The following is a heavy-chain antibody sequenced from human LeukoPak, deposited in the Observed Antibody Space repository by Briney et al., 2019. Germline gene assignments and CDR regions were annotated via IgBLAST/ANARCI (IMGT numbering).Heavy chain of an antibody. V-gene: IGHV4-59*01. D-gene: IGHD5-24*01. Sequence: SETLSLTCTVSGGSISSYYWSWIRQPPGKGLEWIGYIYYSGSTNYNPSLKSRVTISVDTSKNQFSLKLSSVTAADTAVYYCARGRWLGDALDIWGQGTMVTVSS. CDR2: IYYSGST. CDR3: ARGRWLGDALDI. J-gene: IGHJ3*02. CDR1: GGSISSYY.